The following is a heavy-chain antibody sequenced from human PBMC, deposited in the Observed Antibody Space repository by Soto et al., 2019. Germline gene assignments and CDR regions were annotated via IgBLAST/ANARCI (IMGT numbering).Heavy chain of an antibody. Sequence: SETLSLTCTVSGGSISSGGYYWSWIRQHPGKGLEWIGYIYYSGSTYYNPSLKSRVTISVDTSKNQFSLKLSSVTAADTAVYYCARVPDWNARLPDYWGQGTLVTVSS. V-gene: IGHV4-31*03. CDR1: GGSISSGGYY. D-gene: IGHD1-1*01. CDR2: IYYSGST. CDR3: ARVPDWNARLPDY. J-gene: IGHJ4*02.